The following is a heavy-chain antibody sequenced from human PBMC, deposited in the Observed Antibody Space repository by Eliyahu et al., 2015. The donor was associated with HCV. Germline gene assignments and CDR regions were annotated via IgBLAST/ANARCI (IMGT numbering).Heavy chain of an antibody. CDR1: EFSLSSYM. Sequence: EVQLVESGGGLVQPGGSLRXSCVASEFSLSSYMMNWVRQAPGKGLEWVSSINPARDGSTVHYADSGKGRFTISRDNAKNSLYLQMNSLTDEDTAVYYCARDKGDPGRHWGQGTLVTVSS. CDR2: INPARDGSTV. D-gene: IGHD2-21*02. V-gene: IGHV3-48*02. CDR3: ARDKGDPGRH. J-gene: IGHJ4*02.